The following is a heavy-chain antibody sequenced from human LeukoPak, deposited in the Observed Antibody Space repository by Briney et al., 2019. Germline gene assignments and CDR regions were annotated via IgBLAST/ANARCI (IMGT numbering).Heavy chain of an antibody. CDR1: GGSFSSYY. CDR2: INHSGST. J-gene: IGHJ6*02. D-gene: IGHD6-13*01. Sequence: SETLSLTCAVYGGSFSSYYWSWIRQPPGKGLEWIGEINHSGSTNYNPSLKSRVTISVDTSKNQFSLKLSSVTAADTAVYYCATRMGIPAAGPLDVWGQGTTVTVSS. CDR3: ATRMGIPAAGPLDV. V-gene: IGHV4-34*01.